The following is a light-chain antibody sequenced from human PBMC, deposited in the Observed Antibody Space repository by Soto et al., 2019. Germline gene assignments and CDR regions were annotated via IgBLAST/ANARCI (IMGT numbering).Light chain of an antibody. Sequence: QTVVTQPPSASGTPGQRVTISCSGSISNIGSNYVFWYQQLPGTAPKLLIYRNNKRPSGVPDRFSGSKSGTSASLAISGLRSEDEADYYCAAWDDSLSGSYVFGTGTKLTVI. J-gene: IGLJ1*01. CDR2: RNN. V-gene: IGLV1-47*01. CDR1: ISNIGSNY. CDR3: AAWDDSLSGSYV.